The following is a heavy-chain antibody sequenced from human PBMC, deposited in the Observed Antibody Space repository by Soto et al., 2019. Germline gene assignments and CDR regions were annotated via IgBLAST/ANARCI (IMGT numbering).Heavy chain of an antibody. CDR3: ARYRREAVAGYTLDN. J-gene: IGHJ4*02. CDR2: IYYSGST. CDR1: GGSISSGGYY. D-gene: IGHD6-13*01. Sequence: SETLSLTCTVSGGSISSGGYYWSWIRQHPGKGLEWIGYIYYSGSTYYNPSLKSRVTISEDTSKSQFSLKVNSMTAADTAVYYCARYRREAVAGYTLDNWGQGILVTVSS. V-gene: IGHV4-31*03.